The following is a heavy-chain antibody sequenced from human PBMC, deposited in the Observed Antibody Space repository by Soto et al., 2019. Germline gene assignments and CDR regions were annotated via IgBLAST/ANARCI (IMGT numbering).Heavy chain of an antibody. CDR1: GGTFSSYA. J-gene: IGHJ6*02. Sequence: ASVKVSCKASGGTFSSYAISWVRQAPGQGLEWMGGIIPIFGTANYAQKFQGRVTITADESTSTAYMELSSLRSEDTAVYYCATPATGAYNWNYWGTTDYYYYGMDVWGQGTTVTVSS. V-gene: IGHV1-69*13. CDR3: ATPATGAYNWNYWGTTDYYYYGMDV. D-gene: IGHD1-7*01. CDR2: IIPIFGTA.